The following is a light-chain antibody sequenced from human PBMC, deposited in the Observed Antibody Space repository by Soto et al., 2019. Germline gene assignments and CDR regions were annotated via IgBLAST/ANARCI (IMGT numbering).Light chain of an antibody. CDR2: EDN. CDR3: PSDDNNNHWV. V-gene: IGLV6-57*01. J-gene: IGLJ3*02. Sequence: QSVSESPGKTVTMSCTRSSGSIANNYVQWYQQRPGSSPTTVIYEDNQRPSGVPDRFSGSIDSSSHSASLTTSGLKTEDDAYYCCPSDDNNNHWVFGGGTKLTVL. CDR1: SGSIANNY.